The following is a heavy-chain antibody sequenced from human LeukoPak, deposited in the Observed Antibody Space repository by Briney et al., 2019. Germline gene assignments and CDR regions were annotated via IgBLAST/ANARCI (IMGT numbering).Heavy chain of an antibody. CDR2: IYSGGNT. Sequence: GGSLTLSCAASGFTFSSYAMSWVRQAPGKALEWVSFIYSGGNTHYSDTVKGRFTISRDNSKNTLYLQMNSLRADDTAVYYCARRAGEYAHPYDYWGQGTLVTVSS. CDR1: GFTFSSYA. V-gene: IGHV3-23*05. J-gene: IGHJ4*02. CDR3: ARRAGEYAHPYDY. D-gene: IGHD4-17*01.